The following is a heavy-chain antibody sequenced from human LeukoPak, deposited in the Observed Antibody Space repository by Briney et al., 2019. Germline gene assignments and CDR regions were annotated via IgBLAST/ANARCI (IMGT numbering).Heavy chain of an antibody. CDR1: GFTFSSYG. CDR2: IWYDGSNK. J-gene: IGHJ1*01. V-gene: IGHV3-33*08. D-gene: IGHD3/OR15-3a*01. Sequence: GGSLRLSCAASGFTFSSYGMHWVRQAPGKGLEWVAVIWYDGSNKYYADSVKGRFTISRDDSESTLYLQMDGLRADDTAMYFCATAKAGTWYYQHWGQGAKVIVSS. CDR3: ATAKAGTWYYQH.